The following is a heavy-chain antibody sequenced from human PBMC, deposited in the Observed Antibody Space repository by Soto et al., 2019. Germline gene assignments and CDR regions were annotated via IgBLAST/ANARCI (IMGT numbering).Heavy chain of an antibody. J-gene: IGHJ6*02. CDR3: ARERGTYINCYYGMDV. V-gene: IGHV1-18*01. CDR2: ISGYNGDT. CDR1: GFSFRNYG. D-gene: IGHD3-16*01. Sequence: QDQLMQSGAEVKKPGASLKVSCKVSGFSFRNYGISWVRQDPGQGLEWLGWISGYNGDTKYAQNLQGRVTLTADPSTSTAYMELRSLTSDDTAVYYCARERGTYINCYYGMDVWGQGTTVTVSS.